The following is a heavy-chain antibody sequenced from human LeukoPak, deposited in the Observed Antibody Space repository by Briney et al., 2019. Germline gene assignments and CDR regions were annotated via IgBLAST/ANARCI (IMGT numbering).Heavy chain of an antibody. CDR1: GGTFSGYA. CDR3: ARVGGNYYDSRVPFDY. CDR2: IIPIFGTA. Sequence: GSSVKVSCKASGGTFSGYAVSWVRQAPGQGLEWMGGIIPIFGTANYAQKFQGRVTITADESTSTAYMELSSLRSEDTAVYYCARVGGNYYDSRVPFDYWGQGTLVTVSS. J-gene: IGHJ4*02. V-gene: IGHV1-69*01. D-gene: IGHD3-22*01.